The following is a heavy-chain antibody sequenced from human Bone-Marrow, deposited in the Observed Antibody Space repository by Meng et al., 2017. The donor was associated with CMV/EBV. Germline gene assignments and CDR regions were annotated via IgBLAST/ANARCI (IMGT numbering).Heavy chain of an antibody. CDR2: ISYDGSNK. CDR3: ARDESCSSTSCYELGFDY. J-gene: IGHJ4*02. Sequence: GESLKISCAASGFTFSSYAMHWVRQAPGKGLEWVAVISYDGSNKYYADSVKGRFTISRDNSKNTLYLQMNSLRAEDTAVYYCARDESCSSTSCYELGFDYWGQGTLVTVSS. V-gene: IGHV3-30*04. CDR1: GFTFSSYA. D-gene: IGHD2-2*01.